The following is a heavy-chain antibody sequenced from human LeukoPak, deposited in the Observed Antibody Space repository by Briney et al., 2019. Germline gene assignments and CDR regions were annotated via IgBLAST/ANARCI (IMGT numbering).Heavy chain of an antibody. D-gene: IGHD3-16*01. CDR2: ISTYNGDT. V-gene: IGHV1-18*01. Sequence: ASVTVSCTASGYTFTNYGITWVRQAPGQGLEWMGWISTYNGDTNYAQKLQGRVTMTTDTSTNTAYMELRSLRSDDTAVYYCAREGLGELTLDFWGQGTLVTVSS. J-gene: IGHJ4*02. CDR3: AREGLGELTLDF. CDR1: GYTFTNYG.